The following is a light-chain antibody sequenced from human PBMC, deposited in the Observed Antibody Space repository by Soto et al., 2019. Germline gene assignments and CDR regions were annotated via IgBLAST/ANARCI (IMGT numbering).Light chain of an antibody. J-gene: IGKJ1*01. CDR1: QTVLSNSDNMNY. V-gene: IGKV4-1*01. Sequence: DIVMTQSPDSLAVSLGERATINCKSSQTVLSNSDNMNYLAWFQQKPGQPPKLLISWASTRESGVPDRFIGGGSGTDFILTISSLQAEDVALYFCQQYHSLPQTFGQGTMVDIK. CDR3: QQYHSLPQT. CDR2: WAS.